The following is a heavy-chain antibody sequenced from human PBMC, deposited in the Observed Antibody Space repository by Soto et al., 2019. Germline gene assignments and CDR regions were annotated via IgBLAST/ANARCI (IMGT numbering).Heavy chain of an antibody. CDR1: GYTFTSYD. Sequence: ASVKVSCKASGYTFTSYDINWVRQATGQGLEWMGWMNPNSGNTGYAQKFQGRVTMTRNTSISTAYMELSRLRSEDTAVYYCARGNYYDSSGYYYYFDYWGQGTLVTVSS. D-gene: IGHD3-22*01. CDR3: ARGNYYDSSGYYYYFDY. V-gene: IGHV1-8*01. CDR2: MNPNSGNT. J-gene: IGHJ4*02.